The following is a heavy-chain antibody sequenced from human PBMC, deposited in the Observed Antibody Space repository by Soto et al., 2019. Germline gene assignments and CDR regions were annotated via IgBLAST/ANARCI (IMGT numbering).Heavy chain of an antibody. CDR2: VSRSGGST. CDR1: GFTFSNFA. CDR3: ASDLNCDTTTCFWGEMVDS. V-gene: IGHV3-23*01. Sequence: EVQLLECGGGLVQPGGSLRLSCAASGFTFSNFAMSWVRQAPGKGLEWVSAVSRSGGSTNYADSVKGRFAISRDNSKNTLYLQMDNLKGEDTAISFCASDLNCDTTTCFWGEMVDSWGQGTLVTVSS. D-gene: IGHD2-2*01. J-gene: IGHJ4*02.